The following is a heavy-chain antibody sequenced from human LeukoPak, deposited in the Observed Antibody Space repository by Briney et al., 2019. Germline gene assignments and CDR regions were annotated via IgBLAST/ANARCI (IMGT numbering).Heavy chain of an antibody. J-gene: IGHJ6*02. Sequence: GASVKVSCKASGYTFTSYDINWVRQATGQGLEWMGWMNPNSGNTGYAQKFQGRVTMTRNTSISTAYMELSSLRSEDTAVYYCVGAYCGGDCYSAYYYYYGMDVWGQGTTVTVSS. V-gene: IGHV1-8*01. CDR3: VGAYCGGDCYSAYYYYYGMDV. CDR2: MNPNSGNT. CDR1: GYTFTSYD. D-gene: IGHD2-21*02.